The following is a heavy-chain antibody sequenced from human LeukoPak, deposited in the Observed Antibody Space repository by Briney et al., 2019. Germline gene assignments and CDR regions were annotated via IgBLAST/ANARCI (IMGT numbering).Heavy chain of an antibody. CDR2: IKQDGSEK. J-gene: IGHJ6*03. V-gene: IGHV3-7*01. CDR3: ATVPGGGYYNYYMGV. CDR1: GFTFSSYA. D-gene: IGHD5-12*01. Sequence: GGSLRLSCAASGFTFSSYAMHWVRQAPGKGLEWVANIKQDGSEKYYVDSVKGRFTVSRDNARNSLYLQINSLRAGDTAVYYCATVPGGGYYNYYMGVWGKGTTVTVSS.